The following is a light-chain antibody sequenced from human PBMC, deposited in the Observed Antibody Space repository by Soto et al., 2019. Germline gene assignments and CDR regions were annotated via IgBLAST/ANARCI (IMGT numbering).Light chain of an antibody. CDR2: YAS. Sequence: EIMMTQSPATLSVSPGERATLSCRASQSVSNNLPCYQQKPGQAPRLLIYYASTRATGIPARFSGSGSGTEFTLTISSLQSEDFALYYCQQYNNWPPITFGQGTRLEIK. CDR3: QQYNNWPPIT. CDR1: QSVSNN. V-gene: IGKV3-15*01. J-gene: IGKJ5*01.